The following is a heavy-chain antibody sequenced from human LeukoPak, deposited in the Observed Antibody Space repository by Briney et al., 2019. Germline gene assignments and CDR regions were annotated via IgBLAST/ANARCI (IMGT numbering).Heavy chain of an antibody. CDR2: INPSGGST. D-gene: IGHD3-10*01. J-gene: IGHJ5*02. V-gene: IGHV1-46*01. Sequence: ASVKVSCKASGYTFTSYYMHWVRQAPGQGLEWMGIINPSGGSTSYAQKFQGRVIMTRDTSITTVYMELSGLRSDDTAIYYCARGDYYGSPKTVAAWGQGTLVTVSS. CDR3: ARGDYYGSPKTVAA. CDR1: GYTFTSYY.